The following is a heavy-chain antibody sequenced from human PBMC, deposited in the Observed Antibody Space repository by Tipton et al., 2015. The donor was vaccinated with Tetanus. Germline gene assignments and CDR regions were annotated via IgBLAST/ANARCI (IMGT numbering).Heavy chain of an antibody. CDR2: MFYGGSP. J-gene: IGHJ4*02. Sequence: TLSLTCTVSGGSVSSGSYYWSWIRQRPGKGLEWIGYMFYGGSPKYNPSLKSRVTILVDKSKNQLSLKLRSVTAVDTAVYFCARDPYYNGGGYFDSWGQGTLVTVSS. D-gene: IGHD3-10*01. CDR3: ARDPYYNGGGYFDS. V-gene: IGHV4-61*01. CDR1: GGSVSSGSYY.